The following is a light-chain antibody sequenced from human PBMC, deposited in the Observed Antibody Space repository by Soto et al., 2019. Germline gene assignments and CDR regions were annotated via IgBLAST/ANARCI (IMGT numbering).Light chain of an antibody. CDR3: HQYGLSPRHP. CDR2: GAS. V-gene: IGKV3-20*01. CDR1: QSVNSNY. J-gene: IGKJ2*01. Sequence: EIVLTQSPGTLSLSPGERATLSCRASQSVNSNYLALYQQKPGQAPRLLIYGASSRATGVPNRFSGSGSGTDFTLTISSLEPEDFAVYYCHQYGLSPRHPFGQGTKLEIK.